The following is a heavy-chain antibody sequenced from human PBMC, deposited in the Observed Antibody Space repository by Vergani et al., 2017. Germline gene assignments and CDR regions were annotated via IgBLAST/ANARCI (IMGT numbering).Heavy chain of an antibody. V-gene: IGHV3-33*01. J-gene: IGHJ6*03. CDR2: IWYDGSNK. D-gene: IGHD3-16*01. CDR1: GFTFSSYG. CDR3: AAGSIWGGTAYYCYYYYLDV. Sequence: QVQLVESGGGVVQPGRSLRLSCAASGFTFSSYGMHWVRQAPGKGLEWVAVIWYDGSNKYYADSVKGRFTISRDNSKNTLYLQMNSLRAEDTAVYYCAAGSIWGGTAYYCYYYYLDVWGKGTMVTVSS.